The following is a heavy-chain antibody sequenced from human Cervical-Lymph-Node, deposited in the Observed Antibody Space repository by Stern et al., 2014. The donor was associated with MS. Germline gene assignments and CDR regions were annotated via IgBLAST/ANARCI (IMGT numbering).Heavy chain of an antibody. CDR1: GYTFTSYG. Sequence: MQLVESGAEVKKPGASVKVSCKASGYTFTSYGITWVRQAPGQGLEWMGWINTYNGNTKDVQKFRGRVTMTTDTSTSTAYMELRSLKSDDTAVYYCARDLYSGYDFLDYWGQGTLVTVSS. CDR3: ARDLYSGYDFLDY. D-gene: IGHD5-12*01. CDR2: INTYNGNT. V-gene: IGHV1-18*01. J-gene: IGHJ4*02.